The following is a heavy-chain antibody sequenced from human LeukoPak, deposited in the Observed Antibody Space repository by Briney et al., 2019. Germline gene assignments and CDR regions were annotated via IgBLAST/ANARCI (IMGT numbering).Heavy chain of an antibody. CDR1: GFTFSSYA. D-gene: IGHD6-19*01. Sequence: PGGSLRLSCAASGFTFSSYAMHWVRQAPGKGLEWVAVISYDGSNKYYADSVKGRFTIPRDNSKNTLYLQMSSLRAEDTAVYYCARDPPSRSSGWPDYWGQGTLVTVSS. J-gene: IGHJ4*02. CDR3: ARDPPSRSSGWPDY. CDR2: ISYDGSNK. V-gene: IGHV3-30*04.